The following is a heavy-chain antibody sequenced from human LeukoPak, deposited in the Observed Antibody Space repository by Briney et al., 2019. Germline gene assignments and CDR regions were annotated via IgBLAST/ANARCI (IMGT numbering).Heavy chain of an antibody. J-gene: IGHJ4*02. CDR1: GGSFSGYY. CDR2: INHSGST. CDR3: ARSGERTRDY. Sequence: SETLSLTCAVYGGSFSGYYWSWIRQPPGKGLEWIGEINHSGSTNYNPSLKSRVTISVDTSKNQFSLKLSSVTAADTAVYYCARSGERTRDYWGQGTLVTVSS. V-gene: IGHV4-34*01. D-gene: IGHD4-17*01.